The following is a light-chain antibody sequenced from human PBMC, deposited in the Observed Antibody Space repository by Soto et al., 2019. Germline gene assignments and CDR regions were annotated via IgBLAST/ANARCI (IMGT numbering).Light chain of an antibody. Sequence: DTVVTQSPLSLPVTPGEPASISCRSSQSLLHSSGYNYLDWYLQKPGQSPQLLIYLGSHRASGVPDRFSGSESGTDFTLKISRVEAEDVGVYYCMQRLQTPWTLGQGTKVDIK. CDR2: LGS. CDR1: QSLLHSSGYNY. J-gene: IGKJ1*01. V-gene: IGKV2-28*01. CDR3: MQRLQTPWT.